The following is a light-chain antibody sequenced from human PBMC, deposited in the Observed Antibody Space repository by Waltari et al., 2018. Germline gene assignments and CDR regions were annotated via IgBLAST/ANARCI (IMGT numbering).Light chain of an antibody. J-gene: IGKJ1*01. CDR3: LQYNDWPPWT. V-gene: IGKV3-15*01. CDR2: GAS. CDR1: QSVTSN. Sequence: EIVMTQSPATLSVSPGERATLPCRASQSVTSNLAWYQQTPGQAPRLLIFGASTRATDIPARFSGSGSGTEFTLTISSLQSEDFAVYYCLQYNDWPPWTFGQGTKVEIK.